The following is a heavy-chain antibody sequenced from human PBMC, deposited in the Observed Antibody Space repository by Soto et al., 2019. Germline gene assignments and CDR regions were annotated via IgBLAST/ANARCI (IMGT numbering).Heavy chain of an antibody. J-gene: IGHJ6*02. CDR2: IYSGGST. CDR1: GFTVSSNY. D-gene: IGHD3-9*01. CDR3: AGVDRTYYYYYYGMDV. V-gene: IGHV3-53*01. Sequence: GGSLRLSCAASGFTVSSNYMSWVRQAPGKGLEWGSVIYSGGSTYYADSVKGRFTISRDNSKNTLYLQMNSLRAEDTAVYYCAGVDRTYYYYYYGMDVWGQGTTVTVSS.